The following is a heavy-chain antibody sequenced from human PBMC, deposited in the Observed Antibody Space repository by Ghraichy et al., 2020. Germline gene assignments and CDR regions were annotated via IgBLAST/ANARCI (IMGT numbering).Heavy chain of an antibody. V-gene: IGHV3-21*01. CDR3: ARKGGSEIDY. J-gene: IGHJ4*02. D-gene: IGHD3-10*01. CDR1: GFTFSSYT. Sequence: GGSLRLSCAASGFTFSSYTMNWVRQAPGKGLEWVSSISSSSSYIYYADSVKGRFTISRDNAKNSLYLQMNSLRAEDTAVYYCARKGGSEIDYWGQGTLVTVSS. CDR2: ISSSSSYI.